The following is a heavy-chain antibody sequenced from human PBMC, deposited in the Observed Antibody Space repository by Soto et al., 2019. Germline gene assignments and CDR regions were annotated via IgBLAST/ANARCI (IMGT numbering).Heavy chain of an antibody. J-gene: IGHJ4*02. D-gene: IGHD3-10*01. CDR2: IYYSGST. CDR1: GGSISSGGYY. Sequence: SETLSLTCTVSGGSISSGGYYWSWIRQHPGKGLEWIGYIYYSGSTYYNPSLKSRVTISVDTSKNQFSLKLSSVTAADTAVYYGARAPLDDYGSGSYIDYWGQGTLVTVSS. V-gene: IGHV4-31*03. CDR3: ARAPLDDYGSGSYIDY.